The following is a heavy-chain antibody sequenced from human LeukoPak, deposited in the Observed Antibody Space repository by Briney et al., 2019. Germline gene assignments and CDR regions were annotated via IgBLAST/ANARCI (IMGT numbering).Heavy chain of an antibody. J-gene: IGHJ6*03. CDR2: SYYSGST. CDR3: TRETAAYYSMDV. Sequence: SETLSLTCAASGFPISTSAWSWIRQPPGKGLEWIGYSYYSGSTNYYPSLKSRVTISVDTSKNQFSLRLSSVTAADTAVYYCTRETAAYYSMDVWGKGTTVTVSS. CDR1: GFPISTSA. D-gene: IGHD6-13*01. V-gene: IGHV4-59*01.